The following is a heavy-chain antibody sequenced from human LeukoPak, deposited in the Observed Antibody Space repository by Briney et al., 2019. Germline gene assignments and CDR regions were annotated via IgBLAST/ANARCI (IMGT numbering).Heavy chain of an antibody. CDR1: GGSTSSYY. J-gene: IGHJ5*02. CDR2: VYYTGTT. CDR3: ARFDDSGGNWLDP. D-gene: IGHD4-23*01. V-gene: IGHV4-59*01. Sequence: SETLSLTCTVPGGSTSSYYWSWIRQPPGKGLEWIGYVYYTGTTNYNTSLKSRVTISIDTSKNQFSLKLSSVTAADTAVYYCARFDDSGGNWLDPWGQGTLLTVSS.